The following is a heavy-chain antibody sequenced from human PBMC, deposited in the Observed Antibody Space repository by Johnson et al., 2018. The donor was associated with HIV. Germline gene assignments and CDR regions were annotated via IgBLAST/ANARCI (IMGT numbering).Heavy chain of an antibody. D-gene: IGHD3-3*01. Sequence: VQLVESGGGLVTPGGSLRISCSGSGLTLRNAWMTWVRQAPGKGLEWVGHIQREVDGGTTDYTAPVKGRFTILRDDSKSTLYLQMNSLKTEDTAVYYCSTLYYNFWSGYYRGAFDIWGQGTMVTVSS. J-gene: IGHJ3*02. CDR3: STLYYNFWSGYYRGAFDI. V-gene: IGHV3-15*01. CDR1: GLTLRNAW. CDR2: IQREVDGGTT.